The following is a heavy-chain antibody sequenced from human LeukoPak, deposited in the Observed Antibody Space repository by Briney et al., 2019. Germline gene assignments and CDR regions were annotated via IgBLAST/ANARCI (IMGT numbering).Heavy chain of an antibody. CDR1: GGSISSGGYY. D-gene: IGHD3-22*01. CDR2: IYYSGST. J-gene: IGHJ5*02. CDR3: ARDLYDSSGNHWFDP. V-gene: IGHV4-31*03. Sequence: SQTLSLICTVSGGSISSGGYYWSWIRQHPGKGLEWIGYIYYSGSTYYNPSLKSRVTISVDTSKNQFSLKLSSVTAADTAVYYCARDLYDSSGNHWFDPWGQGTLVTVSS.